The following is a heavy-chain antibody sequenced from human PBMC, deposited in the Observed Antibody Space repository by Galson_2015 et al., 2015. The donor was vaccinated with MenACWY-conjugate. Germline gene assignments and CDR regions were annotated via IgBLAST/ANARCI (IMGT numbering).Heavy chain of an antibody. J-gene: IGHJ4*02. CDR2: MYYSGSA. Sequence: LTCTVSGGSINSYYWSWIRQPPRKGLEWIGYMYYSGSANYNPSLKRRVTISVDTSKNQFSLTMTSVTAADTAVYYCARGVNLASMAGYWGQGTLVTVSS. D-gene: IGHD3-3*02. V-gene: IGHV4-59*01. CDR3: ARGVNLASMAGY. CDR1: GGSINSYY.